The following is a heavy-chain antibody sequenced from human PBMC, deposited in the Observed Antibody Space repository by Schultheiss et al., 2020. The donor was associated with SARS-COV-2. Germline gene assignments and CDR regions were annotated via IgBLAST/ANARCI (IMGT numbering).Heavy chain of an antibody. J-gene: IGHJ4*02. CDR2: IYYSGST. V-gene: IGHV4-59*01. D-gene: IGHD6-13*01. Sequence: SETLSLTCTVSGGSISSYYWSWIRQPPGKGLEWIGYIYYSGSTNYNPSLKSRVTISVDTSKNQFSLKLSSVTAADTAVYYCARSSSSWYGWYFDYWGQGTLVTVS. CDR3: ARSSSSWYGWYFDY. CDR1: GGSISSYY.